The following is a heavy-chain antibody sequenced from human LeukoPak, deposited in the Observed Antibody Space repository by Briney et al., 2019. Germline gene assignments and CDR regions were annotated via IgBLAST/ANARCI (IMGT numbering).Heavy chain of an antibody. V-gene: IGHV4-30-4*01. D-gene: IGHD3-10*01. CDR1: GGSISSGDYY. J-gene: IGHJ6*02. CDR2: IYYSGST. CDR3: ARARGMVRHYYGMDV. Sequence: SETLSLTCTVSGGSISSGDYYWSWIRQPPGKGLEWIGYIYYSGSTYYNPSLKSRVTISVDTSKNQFSLKLSSVTAADTAVYYCARARGMVRHYYGMDVWGQGTTVTVSS.